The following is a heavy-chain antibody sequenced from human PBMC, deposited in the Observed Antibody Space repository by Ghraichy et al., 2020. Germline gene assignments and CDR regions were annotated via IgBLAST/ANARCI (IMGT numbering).Heavy chain of an antibody. CDR2: IRRKSGGGTT. J-gene: IGHJ4*02. CDR3: CRYDDPPFDD. D-gene: IGHD3-3*01. CDR1: GLTFSDSA. V-gene: IGHV3-49*03. Sequence: GESLNISCTVSGLTFSDSAVNWYRQAPGKGLEWVGFIRRKSGGGTTEYATSVKGRFTISRDDSKSIAYLQMNSLKTEDTAVYYCCRYDDPPFDDWGQGTLVTVSS.